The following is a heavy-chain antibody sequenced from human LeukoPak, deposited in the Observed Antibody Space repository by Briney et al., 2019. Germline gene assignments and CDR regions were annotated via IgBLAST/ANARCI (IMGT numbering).Heavy chain of an antibody. Sequence: GGSLRLSCAASGFTFSSYGMHWVRQAPGKGLEWVSYISSSSSTIYYADSVKGRFTISRDNAKNSLYLQMNSLRAEDTAVYYCARDQASKERVGAFDIWGQGTLVTVSS. CDR3: ARDQASKERVGAFDI. CDR2: ISSSSSTI. CDR1: GFTFSSYG. V-gene: IGHV3-48*01. D-gene: IGHD1-26*01. J-gene: IGHJ4*02.